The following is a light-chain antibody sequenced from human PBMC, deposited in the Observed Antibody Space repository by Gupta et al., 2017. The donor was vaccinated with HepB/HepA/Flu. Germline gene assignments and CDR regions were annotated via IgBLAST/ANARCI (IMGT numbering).Light chain of an antibody. CDR2: LGS. Sequence: DLVMTQSPLSLPVTPGEPASISCRSSQSPLHSNGNNYLDWYLQKPGQSPHLLIYLGSYRASGVHCRCSGGGAGTKGTTKISSVEAEEVGGDYCRKALQPPVTFGGGTKVEIK. V-gene: IGKV2-28*01. CDR3: RKALQPPVT. CDR1: QSPLHSNGNNY. J-gene: IGKJ4*01.